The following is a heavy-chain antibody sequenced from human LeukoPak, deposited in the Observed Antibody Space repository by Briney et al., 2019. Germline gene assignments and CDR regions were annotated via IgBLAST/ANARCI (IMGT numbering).Heavy chain of an antibody. D-gene: IGHD1-26*01. J-gene: IGHJ1*01. CDR1: GFTFSSSG. V-gene: IGHV3-33*01. CDR3: ARSTRRDSEIALAEYFQH. Sequence: GSLRLSCATSGFTFSSSGVHWVRQAPGKGLEWVAVIWYDGNNKYYADSVVGRFTISRDNAKNSLYLQMNSLRAEDTAVYYCARSTRRDSEIALAEYFQHWGQGTLVTVSS. CDR2: IWYDGNNK.